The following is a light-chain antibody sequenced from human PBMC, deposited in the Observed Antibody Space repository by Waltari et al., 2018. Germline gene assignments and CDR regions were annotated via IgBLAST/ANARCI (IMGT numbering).Light chain of an antibody. CDR2: TAS. Sequence: DIQMTQSPSTLSASVGDRVTISCRASQSVSSWLAWYQPKPGKAPKLLIYTASSLQSGVPSRFSGSGSGTEFTLTISSLQPDDFATYYCQQYNSHSWTFGQGTKVEIK. J-gene: IGKJ1*01. V-gene: IGKV1-5*03. CDR3: QQYNSHSWT. CDR1: QSVSSW.